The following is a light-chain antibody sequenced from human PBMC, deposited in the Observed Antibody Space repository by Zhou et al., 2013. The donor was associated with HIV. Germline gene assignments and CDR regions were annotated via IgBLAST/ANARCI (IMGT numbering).Light chain of an antibody. Sequence: EIVLTQSPGTLSLSPGERATLFCRASQSVSSSYIAWYQQKPGQAPRLLIHGAFSRATGIPDRFSGSGSGTEFTLTISSLQPEDFATYYCQQLYSYPGGFTFGLGPKWISN. V-gene: IGKV3-20*01. CDR1: QSVSSSY. J-gene: IGKJ3*01. CDR2: GAF. CDR3: QQLYSYPGGFT.